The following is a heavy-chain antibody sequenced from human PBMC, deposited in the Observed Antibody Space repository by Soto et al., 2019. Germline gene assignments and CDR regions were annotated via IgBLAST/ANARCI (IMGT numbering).Heavy chain of an antibody. CDR3: VKNDEYSLHY. D-gene: IGHD1-1*01. V-gene: IGHV4-4*02. Sequence: PSETLSLTCAVSGGSLGRRDWWSWVRQPPGKGLEWIGQIYVNGGSTYDPSLKTRVAISVDMSKNLLSLELRSVTAADTAVYYCVKNDEYSLHYWGQCALVTVSS. CDR2: IYVNGGS. J-gene: IGHJ4*02. CDR1: GGSLGRRDW.